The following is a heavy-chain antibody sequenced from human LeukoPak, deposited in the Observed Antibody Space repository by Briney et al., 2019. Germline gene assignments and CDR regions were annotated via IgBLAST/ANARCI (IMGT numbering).Heavy chain of an antibody. CDR1: GFTFSSYA. Sequence: PGGSLRLSCAASGFTFSSYAMSWVRQAPGEGLEWVSAISGSGGSTYYADSVKGRFTISRDNSKNTLYLQMNSLRAEDTAVYYCAKDRAVYYDSSGYFDYWGQGTLVTVSS. D-gene: IGHD3-22*01. J-gene: IGHJ4*02. V-gene: IGHV3-23*01. CDR3: AKDRAVYYDSSGYFDY. CDR2: ISGSGGST.